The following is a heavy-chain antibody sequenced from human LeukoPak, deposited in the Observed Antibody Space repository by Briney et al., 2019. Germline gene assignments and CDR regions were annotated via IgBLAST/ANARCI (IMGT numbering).Heavy chain of an antibody. J-gene: IGHJ5*02. CDR1: GGSISSSSYY. Sequence: SETLSLTCTVSGGSISSSSYYWGWIRQPPGKGLEWIGSIYYSGSTYYNPSLKSRVTISVDTSKNQFSLKLSSVTAADTAVYYCARGVVVVAATGSWFDPWGQGTLVTVSS. D-gene: IGHD2-15*01. CDR2: IYYSGST. CDR3: ARGVVVVAATGSWFDP. V-gene: IGHV4-39*07.